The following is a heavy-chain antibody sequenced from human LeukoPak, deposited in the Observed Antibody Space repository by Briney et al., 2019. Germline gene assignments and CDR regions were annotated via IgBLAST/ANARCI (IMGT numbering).Heavy chain of an antibody. Sequence: GGSLRLSCAASGFTFSSYAMHWVRQAPGKGLEYVSAISSNGGSTYYANSVKGGFTISRDNSKNTLYLQMGSLRAEDMAVYYCARADDILTGYLDYWGQGTLVTVSS. V-gene: IGHV3-64*01. J-gene: IGHJ4*02. CDR3: ARADDILTGYLDY. CDR1: GFTFSSYA. CDR2: ISSNGGST. D-gene: IGHD3-9*01.